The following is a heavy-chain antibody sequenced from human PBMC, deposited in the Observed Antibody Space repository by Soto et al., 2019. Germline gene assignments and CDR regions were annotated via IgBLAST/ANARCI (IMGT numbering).Heavy chain of an antibody. CDR1: GGSISSGGYY. CDR2: IYYSGST. D-gene: IGHD2-15*01. CDR3: ARGSCSGGSCYGDV. J-gene: IGHJ6*04. Sequence: QVQLQESGPGLVKPSQTLSLTCTVSGGSISSGGYYWSWIRQHPGKGRVWLGYIYYSGSTYYNESLKSRVTISVDTSKDQFSLKLSSVTAADTAVYYCARGSCSGGSCYGDVWGKGTTVTVSS. V-gene: IGHV4-31*03.